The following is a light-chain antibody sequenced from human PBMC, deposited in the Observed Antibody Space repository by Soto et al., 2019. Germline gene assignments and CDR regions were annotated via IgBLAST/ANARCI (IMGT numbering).Light chain of an antibody. CDR3: SSYTSSSTDVV. J-gene: IGLJ2*01. CDR2: EVR. CDR1: SSDVGGYNY. Sequence: QSALTQPPSASGSPGQSVTISCTGTSSDVGGYNYVSWYQQHPGKAPKLIIYEVRERPSGVPDRFSGSKSGNTASLTISGLQAEDEADYYCSSYTSSSTDVVFGGGNKVTVL. V-gene: IGLV2-8*01.